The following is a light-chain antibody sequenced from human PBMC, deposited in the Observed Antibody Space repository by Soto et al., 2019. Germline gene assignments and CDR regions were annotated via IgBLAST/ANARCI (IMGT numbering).Light chain of an antibody. J-gene: IGKJ1*01. V-gene: IGKV1-5*03. Sequence: DILMTQSPSTLSASVGDRVTITCRASERVSRWLAWYQQKPGRTPKLLIYQASTLETGVPSRFSGSGSGTEFTLTSSSLQPDDFATYYCQQYNAYSQAFGQGTKVEIK. CDR1: ERVSRW. CDR3: QQYNAYSQA. CDR2: QAS.